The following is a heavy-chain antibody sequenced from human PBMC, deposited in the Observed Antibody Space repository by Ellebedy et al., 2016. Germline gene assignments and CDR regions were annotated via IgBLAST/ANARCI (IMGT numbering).Heavy chain of an antibody. CDR3: ASYGGDAFDI. CDR2: IYYSGST. J-gene: IGHJ3*02. Sequence: GSLRLSXTVSGGSISSSSYYWGWIRQPPGKGLEWIGSIYYSGSTYYNPSLKSRVTISVDTSKNQFSLKLSSVTAADTAVYYCASYGGDAFDIWGQGTMVTVSS. D-gene: IGHD4-23*01. CDR1: GGSISSSSYY. V-gene: IGHV4-39*01.